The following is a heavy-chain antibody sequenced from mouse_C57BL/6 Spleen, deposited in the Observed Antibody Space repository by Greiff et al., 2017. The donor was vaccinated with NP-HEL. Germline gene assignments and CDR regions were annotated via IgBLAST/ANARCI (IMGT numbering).Heavy chain of an antibody. J-gene: IGHJ4*01. D-gene: IGHD1-1*01. CDR1: GYSITSGYY. CDR2: ISYDGSN. V-gene: IGHV3-6*01. CDR3: ARDRPVTTVVAPMDY. Sequence: EVQLQESGPGLVKPSQSLSLTCSVTGYSITSGYYWNWIRQFPGNKLEWMGYISYDGSNNYNPSLKNRISITRDTSKNQFFLKLNSVTTEDTATYYCARDRPVTTVVAPMDYWGQGTSVTVSS.